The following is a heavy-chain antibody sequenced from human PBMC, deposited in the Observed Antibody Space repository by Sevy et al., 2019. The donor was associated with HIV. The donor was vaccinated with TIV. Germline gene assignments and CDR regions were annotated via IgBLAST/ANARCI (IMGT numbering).Heavy chain of an antibody. CDR3: ARATYYYDSSGPYYFDY. CDR1: GFTFSNFE. Sequence: GGSLRLSCAASGFTFSNFEMNWVRQAPAKGLEWISYITSSGSTIYYADSVQGRFTISRDNAKNSLFLQMNSLRAEDTAVYYCARATYYYDSSGPYYFDYWGQGTLVTVSS. J-gene: IGHJ4*02. D-gene: IGHD3-22*01. CDR2: ITSSGSTI. V-gene: IGHV3-48*03.